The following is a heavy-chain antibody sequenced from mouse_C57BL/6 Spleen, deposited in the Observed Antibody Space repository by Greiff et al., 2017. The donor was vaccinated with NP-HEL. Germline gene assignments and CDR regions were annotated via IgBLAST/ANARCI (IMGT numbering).Heavy chain of an antibody. Sequence: EVNLVESGGGLVQPGGSLKLSCAASGFTFSDYYMYWVRQTPEKRLEWVAYISNGGGSTYYPDTVKGRFTISRDNAKNTLYLQMSRLKSEDTAMYYCARRRDYYGSFWYFDVWGTGTTVTVSS. CDR1: GFTFSDYY. CDR2: ISNGGGST. V-gene: IGHV5-12*01. J-gene: IGHJ1*03. D-gene: IGHD1-1*01. CDR3: ARRRDYYGSFWYFDV.